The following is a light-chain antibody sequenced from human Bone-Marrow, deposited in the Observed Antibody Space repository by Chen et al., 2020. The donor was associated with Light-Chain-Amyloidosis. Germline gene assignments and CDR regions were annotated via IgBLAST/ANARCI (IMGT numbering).Light chain of an antibody. Sequence: QSVLPQPASVSGSPGPSITTSCTGTSSDVGGDNHVSWYQQHPDNAPKLKIYEVTKRPSWVPDRFSGSKSANTASLTIAGPQTEDEADYFCSSYTITNTLVFGSGTRVTVL. V-gene: IGLV2-14*01. CDR2: EVT. J-gene: IGLJ1*01. CDR3: SSYTITNTLV. CDR1: SSDVGGDNH.